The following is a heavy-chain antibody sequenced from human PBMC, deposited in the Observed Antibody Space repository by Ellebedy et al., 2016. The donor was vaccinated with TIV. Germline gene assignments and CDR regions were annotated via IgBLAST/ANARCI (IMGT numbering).Heavy chain of an antibody. J-gene: IGHJ6*03. CDR2: IWFDGNTE. CDR3: ASATPLNYMDV. Sequence: GGSLRLXXEASGFIFTSYGMHWVRQAPGKGLEWVALIWFDGNTEYYADSVKGRFTVSRDNSKRTLYLQMSSLRPDDTAVYYCASATPLNYMDVWGKGTTVIVSS. V-gene: IGHV3-33*01. CDR1: GFIFTSYG.